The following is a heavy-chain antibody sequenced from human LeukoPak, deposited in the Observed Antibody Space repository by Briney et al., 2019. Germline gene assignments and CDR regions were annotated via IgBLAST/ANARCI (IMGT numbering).Heavy chain of an antibody. J-gene: IGHJ6*03. CDR1: GFTFSSYW. CDR3: ARDPVHPYYYYYMDV. CDR2: IKQDGSEK. V-gene: IGHV3-7*01. D-gene: IGHD1-1*01. Sequence: GGSLRLSCAASGFTFSSYWMSWVRQAPGKGLEWVANIKQDGSEKYYVDSVKGRFTISRDNAKNSLYLQMNSLRAKDTAVYYCARDPVHPYYYYYMDVWGKGTTVTVSS.